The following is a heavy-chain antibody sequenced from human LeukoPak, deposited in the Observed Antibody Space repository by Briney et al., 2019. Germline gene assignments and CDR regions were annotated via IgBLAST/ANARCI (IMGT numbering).Heavy chain of an antibody. J-gene: IGHJ3*02. V-gene: IGHV3-53*04. CDR2: IYSGGST. Sequence: GGSLRLSCAASGFTVSSNYMRWVRQAPGKGLEWVSVIYSGGSTYYADSVKGRFTISRHNSKNTLYLQMNSLRAEDTAVYYCARELSGWLDAFDIWGQGTMVTVSS. CDR3: ARELSGWLDAFDI. CDR1: GFTVSSNY. D-gene: IGHD6-19*01.